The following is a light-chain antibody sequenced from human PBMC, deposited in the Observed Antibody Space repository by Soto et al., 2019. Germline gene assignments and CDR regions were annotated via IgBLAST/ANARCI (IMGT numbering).Light chain of an antibody. J-gene: IGKJ5*01. V-gene: IGKV3-20*01. CDR1: PSVSSSY. CDR3: QQYVSPPIT. Sequence: EIVLTQSPGTLSLSPGERATLSCRASPSVSSSYLAWYQQKPGQAPRLLIYGASSRATGIPDRFSGSGSGTDFTLTISRLEPEDFAVYYCQQYVSPPITFGQGTRLEN. CDR2: GAS.